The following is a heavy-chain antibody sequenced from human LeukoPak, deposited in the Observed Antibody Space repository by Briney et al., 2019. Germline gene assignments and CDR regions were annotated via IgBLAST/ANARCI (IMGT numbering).Heavy chain of an antibody. CDR1: GDSISSSSFF. J-gene: IGHJ6*03. CDR3: ARGLEVRARVGYHYYMDV. Sequence: PSETLSLTCTVSGDSISSSSFFWGWIRQPPGKGLEWIGAVYSENTYYNPSLKSRVSISVDTSKNQFSLTMSSVTAADTAVYFCARGLEVRARVGYHYYMDVWGKGTTVTVSS. D-gene: IGHD1-26*01. V-gene: IGHV4-39*07. CDR2: VYSENT.